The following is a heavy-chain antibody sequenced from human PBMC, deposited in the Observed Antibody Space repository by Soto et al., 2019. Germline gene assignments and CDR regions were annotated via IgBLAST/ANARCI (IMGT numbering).Heavy chain of an antibody. D-gene: IGHD2-15*01. J-gene: IGHJ3*02. CDR1: GGSISSYY. CDR2: IYYSGST. CDR3: ARDGGYCSGGSCSPGAFDI. Sequence: SETLSLTCTVSGGSISSYYWSWIRQPPGKGLEWIGYIYYSGSTNYNPSLKSRVTISVDTSKNQFSLKLSSVTAADTAVYYCARDGGYCSGGSCSPGAFDIWGQGTMVTVSS. V-gene: IGHV4-59*01.